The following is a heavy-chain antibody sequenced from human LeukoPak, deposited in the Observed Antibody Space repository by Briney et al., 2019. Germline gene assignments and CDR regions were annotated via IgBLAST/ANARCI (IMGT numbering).Heavy chain of an antibody. J-gene: IGHJ4*02. V-gene: IGHV3-9*01. D-gene: IGHD3-22*01. CDR1: GFTFDDYA. Sequence: PGRSLRLSCAASGFTFDDYAMHWVRQAPGKGLEGGSGISGNSGSIGYADSVKGRFTISRDNAKNSLYLQMNSLRAEDTALYYCAKDMGGSGYPYYFDYWGQGTLVTVSS. CDR2: ISGNSGSI. CDR3: AKDMGGSGYPYYFDY.